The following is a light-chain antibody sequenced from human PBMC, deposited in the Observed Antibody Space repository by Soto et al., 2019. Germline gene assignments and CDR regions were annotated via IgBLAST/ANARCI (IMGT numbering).Light chain of an antibody. CDR1: SSDVGGYDY. Sequence: QSALTQPRSVSGSPGQSVIISCTGTSSDVGGYDYVSWYQHHPGKAPKLIISDVSKWPSGVPDRFSGSKSGNTASLTISGLQTEDEADYHCCSYAGSYTFVFGSGTKLTVL. V-gene: IGLV2-11*01. CDR3: CSYAGSYTFV. CDR2: DVS. J-gene: IGLJ1*01.